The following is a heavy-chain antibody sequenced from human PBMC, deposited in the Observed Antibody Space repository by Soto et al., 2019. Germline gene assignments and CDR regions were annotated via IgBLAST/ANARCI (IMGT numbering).Heavy chain of an antibody. V-gene: IGHV2-26*01. CDR2: IFPNDQK. CDR1: GFSLSNTRMG. CDR3: ARTRSAYNFGSGGYDY. Sequence: QVTLKESGPVLVKPTETLTLTCTVSGFSLSNTRMGVSWIRQPPGKALEWLAHIFPNDQKSYTTSLKSRLTISKDTSKSQVVLTMTNMDSVDTATYFCARTRSAYNFGSGGYDYWGRGTLVTVSS. D-gene: IGHD3-3*01. J-gene: IGHJ4*02.